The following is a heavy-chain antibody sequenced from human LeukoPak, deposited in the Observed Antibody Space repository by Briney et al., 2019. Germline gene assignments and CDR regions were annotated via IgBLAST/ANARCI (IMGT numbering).Heavy chain of an antibody. CDR2: MNPNSGNT. CDR3: ARVAGNCGGDCYRLVY. D-gene: IGHD2-21*01. V-gene: IGHV1-8*01. CDR1: VCTFTTYD. J-gene: IGHJ4*02. Sequence: GASVNVSCKASVCTFTTYDINWVRQATGQGLEWMAWMNPNSGNTGYAQKFQGRVTMTRNTSISTAYMELSSLRSEDTAVYYCARVAGNCGGDCYRLVYWGQGTLVTVAS.